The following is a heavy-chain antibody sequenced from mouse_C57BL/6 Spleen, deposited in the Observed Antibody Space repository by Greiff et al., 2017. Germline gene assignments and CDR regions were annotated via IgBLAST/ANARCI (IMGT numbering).Heavy chain of an antibody. V-gene: IGHV5-4*03. CDR3: ARGHYGSLYYYAMDY. CDR2: ISDGGSYT. Sequence: EVKVVESGGGLVKPGGSLKLSCAASGFTFSSYAMSWVRQTPEKRLEWVATISDGGSYTYYPDNVKGRFTISRDNAKNNLYLQMSHLKSEDTAMYYCARGHYGSLYYYAMDYWGQGTSVTVSS. CDR1: GFTFSSYA. D-gene: IGHD1-1*01. J-gene: IGHJ4*01.